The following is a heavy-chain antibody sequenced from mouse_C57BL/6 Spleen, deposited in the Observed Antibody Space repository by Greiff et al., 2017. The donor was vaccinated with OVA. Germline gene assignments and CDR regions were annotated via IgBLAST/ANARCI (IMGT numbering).Heavy chain of an antibody. CDR2: ISGGGGNT. D-gene: IGHD4-1*01. V-gene: IGHV5-9*01. CDR1: GFTFSSYT. CDR3: ARQLTGRGGFDY. J-gene: IGHJ2*01. Sequence: EVQGVESGGGLVKPGGSLKLSCAASGFTFSSYTMSWVRQTPEKRLEWVATISGGGGNTYYPDSVKGRFTISRDNAKNTLYLQMSSLRSEDTALYYCARQLTGRGGFDYWGQGTTLTVSS.